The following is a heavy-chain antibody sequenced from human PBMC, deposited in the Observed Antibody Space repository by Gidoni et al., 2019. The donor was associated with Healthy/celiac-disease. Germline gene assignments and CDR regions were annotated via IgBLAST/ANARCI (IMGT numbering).Heavy chain of an antibody. Sequence: QVQLVQSGAEVKKPGASVKVSCQASGYTFTSYYMHWVRQAPGQGLEWMGIINPSGGSTSYAQKFQGRVTMTRDTSTSTVYMELSSLRSEDTAVYYCARAGGKAYYFDYWGQGTLVTVSS. CDR2: INPSGGST. CDR3: ARAGGKAYYFDY. CDR1: GYTFTSYY. V-gene: IGHV1-46*01. D-gene: IGHD1-1*01. J-gene: IGHJ4*02.